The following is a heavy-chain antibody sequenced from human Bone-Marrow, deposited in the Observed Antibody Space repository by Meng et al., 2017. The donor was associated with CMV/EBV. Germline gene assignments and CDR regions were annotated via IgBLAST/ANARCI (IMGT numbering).Heavy chain of an antibody. V-gene: IGHV3-30*02. CDR3: AKDRPKRYCSSTSCYVSGAFDI. CDR1: GFIFSSFE. D-gene: IGHD2-2*01. Sequence: GESLKISCEASGFIFSSFEMHWVRQAPGKGLEWVAFIRYDGSNKYYADSVKGRFTISRDNSKNTLYLQMNSLRAEDTAVYYCAKDRPKRYCSSTSCYVSGAFDIWGQGTMVTVSS. J-gene: IGHJ3*02. CDR2: IRYDGSNK.